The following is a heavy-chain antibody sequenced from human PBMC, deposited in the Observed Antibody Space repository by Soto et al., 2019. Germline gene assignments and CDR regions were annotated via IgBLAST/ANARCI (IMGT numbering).Heavy chain of an antibody. CDR3: ARAGLDDYGRYFDL. J-gene: IGHJ2*01. Sequence: QVQLQESGPGLVKPSGTLSLTCAVSSGSISSSNWWSWVRQPPGKGLEWIGEIYHSGSTNYNPSLKRRVTIAVDKSKNQFSLKLSSVTAADTAVYYCARAGLDDYGRYFDLWGRGTLVTVSS. V-gene: IGHV4-4*02. D-gene: IGHD4-17*01. CDR2: IYHSGST. CDR1: SGSISSSNW.